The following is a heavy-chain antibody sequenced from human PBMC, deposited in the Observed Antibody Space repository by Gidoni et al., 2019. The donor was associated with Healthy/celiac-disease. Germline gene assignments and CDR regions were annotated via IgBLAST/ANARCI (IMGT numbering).Heavy chain of an antibody. Sequence: EVQLVESGGGLVKPGGSLRLSCAASGFTFSSHSMNWVRQAPGKGLEWVSSISSSSSYIYYADSVKGRFTISRDNAKNSLYLQMNSLRAEDTAVYYCATNPPTYDILTGYLFGMDVWGQGTTVTVSS. CDR2: ISSSSSYI. CDR3: ATNPPTYDILTGYLFGMDV. V-gene: IGHV3-21*01. CDR1: GFTFSSHS. J-gene: IGHJ6*02. D-gene: IGHD3-9*01.